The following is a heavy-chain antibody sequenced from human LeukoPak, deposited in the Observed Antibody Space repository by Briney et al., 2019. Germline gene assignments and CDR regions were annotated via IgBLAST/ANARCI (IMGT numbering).Heavy chain of an antibody. D-gene: IGHD2-15*01. V-gene: IGHV1-2*02. J-gene: IGHJ6*02. CDR3: AREGHCSGGSCLDV. CDR2: INPNSGGT. CDR1: GYTFTAYY. Sequence: ASVKVSCKASGYTFTAYYMHWVRQAPGKGLEWMGWINPNSGGTNYAQKFQGRVTMTRDTSISTAYMDLNRLRSDDTAVYYCAREGHCSGGSCLDVWGQGTTVTVSS.